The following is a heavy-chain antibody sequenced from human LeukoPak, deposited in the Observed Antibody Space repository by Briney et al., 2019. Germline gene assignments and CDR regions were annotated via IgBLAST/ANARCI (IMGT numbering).Heavy chain of an antibody. Sequence: PGGSLRLSCAASGFTFSSYGMHWVRQAPGKGLEWVAVISYDGSNKYYADSVKGRFTISRDNSKNTLYLQMSSLRAEDTAVYYCAKDFKPLVPAAILRYYYYGMDVWGQGTTVTVSS. J-gene: IGHJ6*02. V-gene: IGHV3-30*18. D-gene: IGHD2-2*02. CDR3: AKDFKPLVPAAILRYYYYGMDV. CDR1: GFTFSSYG. CDR2: ISYDGSNK.